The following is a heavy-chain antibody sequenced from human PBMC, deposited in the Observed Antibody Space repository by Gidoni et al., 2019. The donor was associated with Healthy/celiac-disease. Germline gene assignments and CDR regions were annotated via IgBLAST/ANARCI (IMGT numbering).Heavy chain of an antibody. CDR3: TTGLWGYSYGPGDYYYYMDV. CDR2: IKSKTDGGTT. V-gene: IGHV3-15*07. Sequence: EVQLVESGGGLVKPGGSLRLSCAASGFTFSNAWMNWVRQAPGKGLEWVGRIKSKTDGGTTDYAAPVKGRFTIARDDSKNTLYLQMNSLKTEDTAVYYCTTGLWGYSYGPGDYYYYMDVWGKGTTVTVSS. J-gene: IGHJ6*03. CDR1: GFTFSNAW. D-gene: IGHD5-18*01.